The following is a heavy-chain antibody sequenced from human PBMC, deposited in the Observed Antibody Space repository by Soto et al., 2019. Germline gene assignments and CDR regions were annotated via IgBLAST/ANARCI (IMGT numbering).Heavy chain of an antibody. Sequence: SETLSPTCTFSGGSNSSYSRSWIRQPPREGLEWIGYIYYSESTNYNPSLKSRVTISVDTSKNQFSLKLSSVTAADTAVYYCARDRSYYYDSSGYYDLGAFDIWGQGTMVTVS. CDR1: GGSNSSYS. V-gene: IGHV4-59*12. CDR2: IYYSEST. D-gene: IGHD3-22*01. CDR3: ARDRSYYYDSSGYYDLGAFDI. J-gene: IGHJ3*02.